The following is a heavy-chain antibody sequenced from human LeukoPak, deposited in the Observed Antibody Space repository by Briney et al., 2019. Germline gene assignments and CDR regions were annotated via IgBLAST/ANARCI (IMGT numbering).Heavy chain of an antibody. V-gene: IGHV5-51*01. D-gene: IGHD3-10*01. CDR3: VRSTMVRGVISMDV. J-gene: IGHJ6*02. Sequence: GESLKISCKGSGYSFTNYWIGWVRQMPGKGLEWMGIIYPGDSDTRYSPSFQGQVTISADKSISTTYLQWSSLKASDTAMYYCVRSTMVRGVISMDVWGQGTTVTVSS. CDR1: GYSFTNYW. CDR2: IYPGDSDT.